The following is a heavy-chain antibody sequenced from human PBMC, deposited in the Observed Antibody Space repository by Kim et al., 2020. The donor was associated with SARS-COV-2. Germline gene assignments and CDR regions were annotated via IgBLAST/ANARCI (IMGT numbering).Heavy chain of an antibody. CDR3: ARDSDLTGYHGWFDP. D-gene: IGHD3-9*01. Sequence: DSVKGRFTSSRDNAKNSRYLQMNSLRAEDTAGYYCARDSDLTGYHGWFDPWGQGTLVTVSS. J-gene: IGHJ5*02. V-gene: IGHV3-21*01.